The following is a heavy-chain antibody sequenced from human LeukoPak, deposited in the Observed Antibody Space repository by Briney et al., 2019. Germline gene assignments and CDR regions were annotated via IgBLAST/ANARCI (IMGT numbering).Heavy chain of an antibody. CDR3: ARGPLAFRRVAGIFS. Sequence: SETLSLTCAVSGGSFNGYSYTWIRQPPGRGLEWIGEIIHSGGTSYNPSLKSRLTISVDTSRKQFSLKLTSVTAADTALYFCARGPLAFRRVAGIFSWGRGTQVTVSS. CDR1: GGSFNGYS. J-gene: IGHJ5*02. D-gene: IGHD6-19*01. CDR2: IIHSGGT. V-gene: IGHV4-34*01.